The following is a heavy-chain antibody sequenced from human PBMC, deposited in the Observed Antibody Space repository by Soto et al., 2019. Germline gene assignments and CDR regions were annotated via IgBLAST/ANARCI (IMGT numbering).Heavy chain of an antibody. J-gene: IGHJ4*02. Sequence: SGGSLRLSCAASGFTFSSYAMSWVRQAPGKGLEWVSAISGSGGSTYYADSVKGRFTISRDNSKNTLYLQMNSLRAEDTAVYYCAKDQSFMVRGVIIFDYWGQGTLVTVSS. CDR1: GFTFSSYA. D-gene: IGHD3-10*01. V-gene: IGHV3-23*01. CDR3: AKDQSFMVRGVIIFDY. CDR2: ISGSGGST.